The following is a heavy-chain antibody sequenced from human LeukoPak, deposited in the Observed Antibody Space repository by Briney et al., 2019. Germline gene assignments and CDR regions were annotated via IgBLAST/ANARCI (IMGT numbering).Heavy chain of an antibody. CDR2: TIPIFGTA. Sequence: SVKVSCKASGGTFSSYAISWVRQAPGQGLEWMGGTIPIFGTANYAQKFQGRVTITADESTSTAYMELSSLRSEDTAVYYCARYVVVDGPYYYYGMDVWGKGTTVTVSS. J-gene: IGHJ6*04. CDR1: GGTFSSYA. D-gene: IGHD2-2*01. V-gene: IGHV1-69*13. CDR3: ARYVVVDGPYYYYGMDV.